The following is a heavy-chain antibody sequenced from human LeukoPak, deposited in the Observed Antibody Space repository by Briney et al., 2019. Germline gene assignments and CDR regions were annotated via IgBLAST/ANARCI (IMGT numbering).Heavy chain of an antibody. Sequence: GASVKVSCKASGYTFTGYYMHWVRQAPGQGLEWIGRINPNSGSTNYAQKFQGRVTMTRDTSINTAYMELSRLRPDDMAVYYCARPHAVLYNWFDPWGQGTLVTVSS. CDR1: GYTFTGYY. V-gene: IGHV1-2*06. CDR2: INPNSGST. J-gene: IGHJ5*02. D-gene: IGHD6-19*01. CDR3: ARPHAVLYNWFDP.